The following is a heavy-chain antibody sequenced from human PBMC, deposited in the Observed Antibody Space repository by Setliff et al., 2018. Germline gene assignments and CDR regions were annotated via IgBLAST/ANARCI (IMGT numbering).Heavy chain of an antibody. V-gene: IGHV4-34*01. CDR2: INHSGST. CDR3: ARAPGYSYGYYYYGMDV. J-gene: IGHJ6*02. D-gene: IGHD5-18*01. Sequence: SETLSLTCAVYGGSFSGYYWSWIRQPPGKGLEWIGEINHSGSTNYNPSLKSRVTISVDTSKNQFSLKLTSVTAPDTAVYYCARAPGYSYGYYYYGMDVWGQGTTVTVS. CDR1: GGSFSGYY.